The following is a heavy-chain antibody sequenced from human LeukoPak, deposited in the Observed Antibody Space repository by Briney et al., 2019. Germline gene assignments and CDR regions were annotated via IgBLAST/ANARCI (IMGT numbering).Heavy chain of an antibody. CDR2: INQEGSDK. V-gene: IGHV3-7*01. CDR3: GRDTAVDHLYAY. Sequence: GGSLRLSCAASGFTFSYYWMSWVRQAPGKGLEWVASINQEGSDKHYADSVKGRFTISRDNAKNSLYLQMNSLRAEDTALYYCGRDTAVDHLYAYWGQGALVTVSS. CDR1: GFTFSYYW. J-gene: IGHJ4*02. D-gene: IGHD2-8*01.